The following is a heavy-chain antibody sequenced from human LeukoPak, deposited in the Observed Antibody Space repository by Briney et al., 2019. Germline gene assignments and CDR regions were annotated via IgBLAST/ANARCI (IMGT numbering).Heavy chain of an antibody. D-gene: IGHD3-22*01. CDR3: ARALYPHSGYYLNV. Sequence: GASVKVSCKASGYTFTSYGISWVRQAPGQGLEWMGWISAYNGNTNYAQKLQGRVTMTTDTSTSTAYMELRSLRSDDTAVYYCARALYPHSGYYLNVWGQGTTVTVSS. CDR2: ISAYNGNT. CDR1: GYTFTSYG. V-gene: IGHV1-18*01. J-gene: IGHJ6*02.